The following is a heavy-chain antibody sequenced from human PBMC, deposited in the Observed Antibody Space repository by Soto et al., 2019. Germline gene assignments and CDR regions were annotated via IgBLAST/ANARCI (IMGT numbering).Heavy chain of an antibody. CDR3: ASGIQLWLRRINNGYSG. CDR2: IIPMFGTA. D-gene: IGHD5-12*01. CDR1: GGTFSTYA. Sequence: QVQLVQSGAEVKKPESSVKVSCKAPGGTFSTYAISWVRQAPGPGLEWMGGIIPMFGTANYAQRFQDRVTVTAEDSTNTVYMELSSLRSEDTAVYFCASGIQLWLRRINNGYSGWGQGTLVTVSS. J-gene: IGHJ4*02. V-gene: IGHV1-69*12.